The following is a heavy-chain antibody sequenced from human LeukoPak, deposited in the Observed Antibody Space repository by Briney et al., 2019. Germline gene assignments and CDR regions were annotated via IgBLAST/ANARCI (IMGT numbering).Heavy chain of an antibody. CDR3: AGGAVGYTPVGHYYYNMDV. Sequence: PGGSLRLSCAGSGFTVGGFWMSWVRQVPGKGLEWVANMNQDGSEKNYVDSVKGRFTIFRDNGKNSLYLQINNLTVEDTAVYYCAGGAVGYTPVGHYYYNMDVWGQGTTVTVSS. CDR2: MNQDGSEK. CDR1: GFTVGGFW. J-gene: IGHJ6*02. D-gene: IGHD3-16*02. V-gene: IGHV3-7*04.